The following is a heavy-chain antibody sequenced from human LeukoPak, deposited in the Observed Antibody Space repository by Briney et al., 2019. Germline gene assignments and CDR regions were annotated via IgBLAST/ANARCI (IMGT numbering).Heavy chain of an antibody. CDR2: SYYSGST. V-gene: IGHV4-61*01. J-gene: IGHJ6*02. Sequence: SETQSLTCTVSGASVSSRSYYWSWIRQPPGTGLQWIGYSYYSGSTNYDPSLKSRVTISVDTSKNQFSLKLRSVTAADTAVYYCARQNYDEVNYYYYGLDVWGQGTTVTVSS. CDR3: ARQNYDEVNYYYYGLDV. D-gene: IGHD3-3*01. CDR1: GASVSSRSYY.